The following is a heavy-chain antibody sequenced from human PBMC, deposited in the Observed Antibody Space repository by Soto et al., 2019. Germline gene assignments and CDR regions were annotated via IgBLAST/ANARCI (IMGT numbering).Heavy chain of an antibody. CDR3: ARDGPIAAAGNNWFDP. V-gene: IGHV3-30-3*01. CDR1: GFTFSTYT. CDR2: ISDDGDNR. Sequence: QVQLVESGGDVVQPGRSLRLSCTASGFTFSTYTMHWVRQSPGKGLEWLAFISDDGDNRYYAESVRGRFTISRDNSKNTLYLQMASLRPEDTPVYYCARDGPIAAAGNNWFDPWGQGTLVTVSS. J-gene: IGHJ5*02. D-gene: IGHD6-13*01.